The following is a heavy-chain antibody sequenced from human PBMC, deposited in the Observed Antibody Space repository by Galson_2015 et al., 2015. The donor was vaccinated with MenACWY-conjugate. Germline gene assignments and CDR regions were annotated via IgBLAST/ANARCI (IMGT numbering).Heavy chain of an antibody. V-gene: IGHV3-20*04. J-gene: IGHJ6*02. CDR1: GFTFDDYG. Sequence: SLRLSCAASGFTFDDYGMSWVRQAPGKGLEWVSGLNWNGVSTSYADSVKGRFIISRDNAKNSLYLQMNSLRAEDTALYYCARDRGRGTNYYYYGMDVWGQGTTVAVSS. D-gene: IGHD1-26*01. CDR3: ARDRGRGTNYYYYGMDV. CDR2: LNWNGVST.